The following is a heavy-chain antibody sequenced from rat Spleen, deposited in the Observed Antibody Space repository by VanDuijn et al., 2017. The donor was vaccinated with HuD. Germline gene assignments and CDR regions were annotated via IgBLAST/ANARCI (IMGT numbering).Heavy chain of an antibody. CDR2: IWGNGSP. CDR3: ARGGELGDLDY. D-gene: IGHD5-1*01. Sequence: VQLKESGPGLVQPSQTLSLTCTVSGFSLSNYGVIWVRQPPGKGLEWMGVIWGNGSPNYNSALKSRLSISRDTSKSQVYLKMNSLQTEDTAMYFCARGGELGDLDYWGQGVMVTVSS. V-gene: IGHV2-13*01. J-gene: IGHJ2*01. CDR1: GFSLSNYG.